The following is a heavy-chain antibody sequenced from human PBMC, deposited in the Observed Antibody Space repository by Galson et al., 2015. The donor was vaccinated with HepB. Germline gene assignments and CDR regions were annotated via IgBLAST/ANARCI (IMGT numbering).Heavy chain of an antibody. D-gene: IGHD5-24*01. J-gene: IGHJ4*02. CDR3: AREHPETYYFDY. V-gene: IGHV1-46*01. CDR2: IFAGGGST. CDR1: GYTLTNYH. Sequence: SVKVSCKASGYTLTNYHFHWVRQAPGQGPEWMGKIFAGGGSTRYAERFQGRVTLTRDSSTSTIYMEVSSLRSDDTAVYYCAREHPETYYFDYWGQGTLVTVSS.